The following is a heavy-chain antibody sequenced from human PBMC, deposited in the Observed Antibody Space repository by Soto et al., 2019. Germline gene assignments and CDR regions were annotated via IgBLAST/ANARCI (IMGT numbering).Heavy chain of an antibody. CDR1: GGSISSSNW. CDR3: ARVPDFRSGDYYYYGMDV. D-gene: IGHD3-3*01. V-gene: IGHV4-4*02. J-gene: IGHJ6*02. Sequence: SETLSLTCAVSGGSISSSNWWSWVRQPPGKGLEWIGEIYHSGSTNYNPSLKSRVTISVDKSKNQFSLKLSSVTAADTAVYYCARVPDFRSGDYYYYGMDVWGQGTTVTVSS. CDR2: IYHSGST.